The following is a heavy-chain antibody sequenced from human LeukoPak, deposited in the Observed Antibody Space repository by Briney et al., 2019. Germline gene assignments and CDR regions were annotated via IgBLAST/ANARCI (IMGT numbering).Heavy chain of an antibody. V-gene: IGHV4-39*07. CDR1: GGSISSSRYY. Sequence: SETLSLTCTVSGGSISSSRYYWGWIRQPPGKGLEWIGEINHSGSTNYNPSLKSRVTISVDTSKNQFSLKLSSVTAADTAVYYCARLHRKRWLQFDPWFDPWGQGTLVTVSS. CDR3: ARLHRKRWLQFDPWFDP. D-gene: IGHD5-24*01. J-gene: IGHJ5*02. CDR2: INHSGST.